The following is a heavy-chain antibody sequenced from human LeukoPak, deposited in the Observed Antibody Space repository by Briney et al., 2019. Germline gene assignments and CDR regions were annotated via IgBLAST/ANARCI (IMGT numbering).Heavy chain of an antibody. J-gene: IGHJ6*03. CDR1: GGSISSYY. Sequence: PSETLSLTCTVSGGSISSYYWSWIRQPPGKGLEWIGYIYYSGSTNYNPSLKSRVTISVDTSKNQFSLKLSSVTAADTAVYYCARSPDTAMVYYYYYMDVWGKGTTVTVSS. V-gene: IGHV4-59*01. CDR2: IYYSGST. D-gene: IGHD5-18*01. CDR3: ARSPDTAMVYYYYYMDV.